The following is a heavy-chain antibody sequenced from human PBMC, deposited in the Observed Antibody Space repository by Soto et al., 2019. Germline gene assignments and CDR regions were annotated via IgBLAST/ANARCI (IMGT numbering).Heavy chain of an antibody. CDR2: ISSSSSYI. CDR3: ARVKAGYFGRSSSSEGFDY. D-gene: IGHD6-6*01. J-gene: IGHJ4*02. CDR1: GFTFSSYS. Sequence: GGSLRLSCAASGFTFSSYSMNWVRQAPGKGLEWVSSISSSSSYIYYADSVKGRFTISRDNAKNSLYLQMNSLRAEDTAVYYCARVKAGYFGRSSSSEGFDYWGQGTLVTVSS. V-gene: IGHV3-21*01.